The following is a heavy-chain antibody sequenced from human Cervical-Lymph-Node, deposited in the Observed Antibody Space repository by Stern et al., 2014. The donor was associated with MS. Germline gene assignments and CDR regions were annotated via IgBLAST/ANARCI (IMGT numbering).Heavy chain of an antibody. Sequence: QVQLVESGADVKKPGASVKVSCKASGYTFTDYYMHWVRQGPGQGLEWMGWINLHSGVTDFAQKFRGRSTMTRDTSISTAYMELSSLTSDDTAVYYCATPIFTVPGASDFWGQGTLVTVSS. D-gene: IGHD3-9*01. V-gene: IGHV1-2*02. CDR3: ATPIFTVPGASDF. J-gene: IGHJ4*02. CDR1: GYTFTDYY. CDR2: INLHSGVT.